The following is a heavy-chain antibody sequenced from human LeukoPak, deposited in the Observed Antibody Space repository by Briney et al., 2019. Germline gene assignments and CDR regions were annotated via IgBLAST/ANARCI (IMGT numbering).Heavy chain of an antibody. V-gene: IGHV4-34*01. CDR3: ARDASVGGMATIHWCFDL. D-gene: IGHD5-24*01. CDR2: INHSGST. CDR1: GGSFSGYY. Sequence: PSETLSLTCAVYGGSFSGYYWSWIRQPPGKGLEWIGEINHSGSTNYNPSLKRRVTISVDTSKNQFSLKLSSVTAADPAVYYCARDASVGGMATIHWCFDLWGRGTLVTVSS. J-gene: IGHJ2*01.